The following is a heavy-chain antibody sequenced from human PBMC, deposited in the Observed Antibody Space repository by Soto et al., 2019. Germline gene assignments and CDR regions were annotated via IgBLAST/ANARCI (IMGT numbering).Heavy chain of an antibody. J-gene: IGHJ4*02. V-gene: IGHV2-26*01. D-gene: IGHD6-13*01. CDR1: GFSLSNARMG. CDR3: ARMVGPNSSSYGPIPRKYDY. Sequence: PTETLTLTCTVSGFSLSNARMGVSWIRQPPGKALEWLAHIFSNDEKSYSTSLKSRPTISKDTSKSQVVLTMTNMDPVDTATYYCARMVGPNSSSYGPIPRKYDYWGQGTLVTVSS. CDR2: IFSNDEK.